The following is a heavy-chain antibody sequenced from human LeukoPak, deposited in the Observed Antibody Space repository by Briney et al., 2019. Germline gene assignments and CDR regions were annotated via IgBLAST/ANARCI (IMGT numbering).Heavy chain of an antibody. J-gene: IGHJ4*02. CDR3: ARGGGSYYAGLDY. Sequence: GRSLRLSCAASGFTFSSYAMHWVRQAPGKGLEWVAVISYDGSNKYYADSVKGRFTISRDNSKNTLYLQMNSLRAEDTAVYYCARGGGSYYAGLDYWGRGTLVTVSS. CDR1: GFTFSSYA. D-gene: IGHD1-26*01. V-gene: IGHV3-30*01. CDR2: ISYDGSNK.